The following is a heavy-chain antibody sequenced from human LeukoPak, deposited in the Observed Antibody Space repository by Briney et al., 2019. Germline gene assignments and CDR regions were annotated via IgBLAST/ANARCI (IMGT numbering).Heavy chain of an antibody. Sequence: PSETLSLTCAVSGYSIINSYYWGWIRQPPGKGLEWIGSIYHTGGTYYNPSLKSRVTISIDTSKNQFSLNLSSVTAADTAVYYCARDAQTYYYNTYGYYFEYWGQGILVTVSS. J-gene: IGHJ4*02. D-gene: IGHD3-22*01. CDR2: IYHTGGT. V-gene: IGHV4-38-2*02. CDR3: ARDAQTYYYNTYGYYFEY. CDR1: GYSIINSYY.